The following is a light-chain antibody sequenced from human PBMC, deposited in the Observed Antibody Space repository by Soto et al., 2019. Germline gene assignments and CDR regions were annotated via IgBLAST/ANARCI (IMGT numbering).Light chain of an antibody. CDR1: QSVSRNY. J-gene: IGKJ1*01. CDR3: QQYGTSPT. Sequence: EIGLKQSPGTLSLSKGERATLSCGASQSVSRNYLAWYQQKPGLAPSLLIYDASSRATGIPDRFSGSGSGTDFTLAISRLEPEDSAVYYCQQYGTSPTFGHGTNVDI. CDR2: DAS. V-gene: IGKV3D-20*01.